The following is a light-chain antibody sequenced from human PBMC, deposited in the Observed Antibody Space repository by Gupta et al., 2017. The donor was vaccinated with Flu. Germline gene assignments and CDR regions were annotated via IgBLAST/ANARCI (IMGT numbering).Light chain of an antibody. CDR1: NIGTKS. CDR3: QVWDSSSHHRV. CDR2: DDS. V-gene: IGLV3-21*02. J-gene: IGLJ3*02. Sequence: GQTARITCGGNNIGTKSVHWYQQKPGQAPVLVVHDDSDRPSGIPERFSGSNSGNTATLTISRVEAGDEADYYCQVWDSSSHHRVFGGGTKVTVL.